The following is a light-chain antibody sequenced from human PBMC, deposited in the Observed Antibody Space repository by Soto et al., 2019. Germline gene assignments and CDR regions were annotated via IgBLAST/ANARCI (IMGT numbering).Light chain of an antibody. CDR2: GAS. V-gene: IGKV3-20*01. Sequence: EIVLTQSPGTLSLSPGERATLSCRASQSVSSSYLAWYQQKPGQAPRLLIYGASSRATGIPDRFSGSGSGTDFTLTISRLEPEDFPVYYCHQYGIAPPWTFGQGTKVEIK. CDR1: QSVSSSY. CDR3: HQYGIAPPWT. J-gene: IGKJ1*01.